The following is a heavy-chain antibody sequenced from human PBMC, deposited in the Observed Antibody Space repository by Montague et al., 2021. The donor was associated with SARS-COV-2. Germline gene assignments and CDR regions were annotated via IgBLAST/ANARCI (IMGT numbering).Heavy chain of an antibody. D-gene: IGHD4-17*01. CDR2: IYYSGST. J-gene: IGHJ5*02. CDR1: GGSISSSSYY. Sequence: SETLSLTCTVSGGSISSSSYYWGWVRQPPGKGLEWIGSIYYSGSTYYNPSLKSRVTISVDTSKNQFSLKLSSVTAADTAVYYCARDGGTVTTFLGVGYVGGGLNGFDPWGQGTLVTVSS. CDR3: ARDGGTVTTFLGVGYVGGGLNGFDP. V-gene: IGHV4-39*07.